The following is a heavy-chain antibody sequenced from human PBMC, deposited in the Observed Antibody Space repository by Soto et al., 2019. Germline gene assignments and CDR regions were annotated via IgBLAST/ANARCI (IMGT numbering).Heavy chain of an antibody. CDR2: IYYSGST. D-gene: IGHD2-2*01. CDR3: ARSSTSANYFGY. CDR1: GGSVSSGGYS. J-gene: IGHJ4*02. V-gene: IGHV4-31*03. Sequence: QVQLQESGPGLVKPSPTLSLTCTVSGGSVSSGGYSWRWIRQHPGKGLEWIGYIYYSGSTYYSPPLKSRVTISVDTSKNQFALKLSSVTAADTAVYYCARSSTSANYFGYWGQGTLVTVSS.